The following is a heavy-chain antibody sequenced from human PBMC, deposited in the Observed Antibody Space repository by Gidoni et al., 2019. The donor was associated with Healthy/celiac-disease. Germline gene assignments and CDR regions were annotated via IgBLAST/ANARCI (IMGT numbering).Heavy chain of an antibody. J-gene: IGHJ4*02. CDR3: ARDYYDSSGYYHPAYDY. V-gene: IGHV1-69*01. CDR1: GGTFSSYA. CDR2: IIPIFGTA. D-gene: IGHD3-22*01. Sequence: QVPLVQSGAEVKKPGSSVKVSCKASGGTFSSYAISWVRQAPGQGLEWMGGIIPIFGTANYAQKFQGRVTITADESTSTAYMELSSLRSEDTAVYYCARDYYDSSGYYHPAYDYWGQGTLVTVSS.